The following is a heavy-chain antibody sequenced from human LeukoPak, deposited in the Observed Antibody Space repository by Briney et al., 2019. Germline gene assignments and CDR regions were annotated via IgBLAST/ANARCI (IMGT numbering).Heavy chain of an antibody. CDR1: GFTFSSYG. J-gene: IGHJ4*02. Sequence: PGRSLRLSCAASGFTFSSYGMHWVRQVPGKGLEWVAVIWYDGSNKYYADSVKGRFTISRDNSKNTLYLQMNSLRAEDTAVYYCARAGYSSSWYSPYYFDYWGQGTLVTVSS. D-gene: IGHD6-13*01. V-gene: IGHV3-33*01. CDR2: IWYDGSNK. CDR3: ARAGYSSSWYSPYYFDY.